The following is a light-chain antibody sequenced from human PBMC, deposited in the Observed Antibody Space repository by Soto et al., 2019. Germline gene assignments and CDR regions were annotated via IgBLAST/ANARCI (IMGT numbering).Light chain of an antibody. Sequence: EIVLTQSPATLALSPGERATLSCRASQSVSSYLAWYQQKPGPAPRLLIYGASNRATGTPTFFSSSWSAKDSHIIITRLQPDSLATYSCHQSYSTPPTFGGGTKVDIK. J-gene: IGKJ4*01. V-gene: IGKV3-11*01. CDR1: QSVSSY. CDR3: HQSYSTPPT. CDR2: GAS.